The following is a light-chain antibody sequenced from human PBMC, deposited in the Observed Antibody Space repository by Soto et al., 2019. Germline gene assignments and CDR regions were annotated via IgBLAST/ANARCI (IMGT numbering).Light chain of an antibody. CDR3: MQDLHRPPT. J-gene: IGKJ1*01. Sequence: DILVTQSPLSLPVTPGEPASISCRSSQNLLHRNGYNYLDWYLQKPGQSPQLLIDLGSNRASGVPARCSGSGSGTDFTLKISTVEADDVGVYYCMQDLHRPPTFGQGTKVEIK. CDR2: LGS. V-gene: IGKV2-28*01. CDR1: QNLLHRNGYNY.